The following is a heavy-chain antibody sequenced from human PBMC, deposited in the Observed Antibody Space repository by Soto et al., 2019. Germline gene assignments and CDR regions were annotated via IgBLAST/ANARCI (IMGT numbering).Heavy chain of an antibody. CDR2: IWYDGSNK. CDR3: ARDEYYTIGSGFDY. Sequence: VAVIWYDGSNKYYADSVKGRFTISRDNSKNTLYLQMNSLRAEDTAVYYCARDEYYTIGSGFDYWGQGTLVTVSS. J-gene: IGHJ4*02. D-gene: IGHD1-26*01. V-gene: IGHV3-33*01.